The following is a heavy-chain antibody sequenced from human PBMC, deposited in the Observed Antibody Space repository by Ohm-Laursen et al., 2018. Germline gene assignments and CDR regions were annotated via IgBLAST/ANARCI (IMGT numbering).Heavy chain of an antibody. V-gene: IGHV1-46*01. CDR2: INPSGGST. CDR3: ARGRLSGTRRALDI. Sequence: ASVKVSCKASGYTFTSYYMRWVRQAPGQGLEWMGIINPSGGSTSYAQKFQGRVTMARNASISTANMEMSSLRSEDTAVYYCARGRLSGTRRALDIWGQGTMVTVSS. J-gene: IGHJ3*02. CDR1: GYTFTSYY. D-gene: IGHD1-7*01.